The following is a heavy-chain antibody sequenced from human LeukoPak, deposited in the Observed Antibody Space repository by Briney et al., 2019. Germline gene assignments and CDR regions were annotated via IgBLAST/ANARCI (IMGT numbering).Heavy chain of an antibody. D-gene: IGHD3-10*01. V-gene: IGHV3-7*01. CDR1: GFTFSTYW. Sequence: GGSLRLSCAASGFTFSTYWMSWVRQAPGKGLEWVANIKQDGSDKYYVDSVKGRFTISRDNAKNSLYLQMNSLRAEDTAVYYCARDQGYYYGSGETTYDYWGQGTLVTVSS. CDR2: IKQDGSDK. J-gene: IGHJ4*02. CDR3: ARDQGYYYGSGETTYDY.